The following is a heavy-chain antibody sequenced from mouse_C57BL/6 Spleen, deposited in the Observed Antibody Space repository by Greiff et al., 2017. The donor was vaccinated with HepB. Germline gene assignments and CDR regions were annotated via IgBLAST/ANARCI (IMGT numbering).Heavy chain of an antibody. CDR1: GFTFSDYY. D-gene: IGHD1-1*01. J-gene: IGHJ1*03. CDR3: ARITTVGYWYFDV. Sequence: EVNVVESGGGLVQPGGSLKLSCAASGFTFSDYYMYWVRQTPEKRLEWVAYISNGGGSTYYPDTVKGRFTISRDNAKNTLYLQMSRLKSEDTAMYYCARITTVGYWYFDVWGTGTTVTVSS. CDR2: ISNGGGST. V-gene: IGHV5-12*01.